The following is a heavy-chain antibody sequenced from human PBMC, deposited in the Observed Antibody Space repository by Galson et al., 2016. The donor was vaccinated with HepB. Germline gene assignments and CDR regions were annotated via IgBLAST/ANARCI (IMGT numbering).Heavy chain of an antibody. D-gene: IGHD3-10*01. Sequence: SLRLSCAASGMTFSDSYMSWIRQPPGRGLEWVAYISSASATISYADSVRGRFTISRDNRRSLLFLEMNSLRAEDTALYYCANDQNPRGFDYWGQGTLVTVSS. CDR3: ANDQNPRGFDY. CDR1: GMTFSDSY. V-gene: IGHV3-11*01. J-gene: IGHJ4*02. CDR2: ISSASATI.